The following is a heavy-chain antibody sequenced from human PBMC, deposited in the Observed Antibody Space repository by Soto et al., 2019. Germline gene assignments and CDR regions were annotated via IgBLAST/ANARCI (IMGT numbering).Heavy chain of an antibody. D-gene: IGHD5-12*01. CDR2: ISYDGSNK. CDR1: GFTFSSYD. J-gene: IGHJ4*02. CDR3: AKRGYSGQYFDY. V-gene: IGHV3-30*18. Sequence: QVQLVESGGGVVQPGRSLRLSCAASGFTFSSYDMHWVRQAPGKGLEWVAVISYDGSNKYYADSVKGRFTISRDNSKNTLYLQMNSLRAEDTAVYYCAKRGYSGQYFDYWGQGTLVTVSS.